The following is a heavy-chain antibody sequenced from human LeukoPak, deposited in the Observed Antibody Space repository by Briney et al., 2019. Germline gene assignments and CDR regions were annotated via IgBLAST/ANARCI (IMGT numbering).Heavy chain of an antibody. Sequence: PGGSLRLSCAASGFTFSNYAMHWVRQAPGKGLEWVAFIRSDGSNKYGADSVKGRFTISRDNSKNTLYLQMNSLRAEDTAVYYCAKDEDGGYTHGLGYWGQGTLVTVSS. CDR1: GFTFSNYA. CDR2: IRSDGSNK. CDR3: AKDEDGGYTHGLGY. V-gene: IGHV3-30*02. J-gene: IGHJ4*02. D-gene: IGHD5-18*01.